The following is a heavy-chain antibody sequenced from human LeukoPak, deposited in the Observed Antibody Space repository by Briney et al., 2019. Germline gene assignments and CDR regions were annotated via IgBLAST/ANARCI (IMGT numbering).Heavy chain of an antibody. V-gene: IGHV3-30-3*01. J-gene: IGHJ4*02. CDR2: ISYDGSNK. Sequence: GGSLRLSCAASGFTFSSYTMDWVRQAPGKGLEWVAVISYDGSNKYYADSVKGRFTISRDNSKNTLYLQMNSLGAEDTAVYYCARDSPYHDYWGQGTLVTVSS. CDR3: ARDSPYHDY. CDR1: GFTFSSYT.